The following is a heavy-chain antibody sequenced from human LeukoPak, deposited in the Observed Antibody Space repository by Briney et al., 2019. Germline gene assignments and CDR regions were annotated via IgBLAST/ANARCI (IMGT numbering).Heavy chain of an antibody. CDR3: ARGIVSSFSSRFVTNWYDGEMDY. D-gene: IGHD1-1*01. V-gene: IGHV4-39*07. Sequence: SETLSLTCTVSGGSISSSSYYWGWIRQPPGKGLEWIGSIYYSGSTYYNPSLKSRVTISVDTSKNQFSLKLSSVTAADTAVYYCARGIVSSFSSRFVTNWYDGEMDYWGQGTLVTVSS. CDR2: IYYSGST. J-gene: IGHJ4*02. CDR1: GGSISSSSYY.